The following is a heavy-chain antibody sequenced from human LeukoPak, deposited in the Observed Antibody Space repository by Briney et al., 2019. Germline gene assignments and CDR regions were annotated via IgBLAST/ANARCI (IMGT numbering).Heavy chain of an antibody. J-gene: IGHJ4*02. CDR2: ISGSGGST. D-gene: IGHD6-19*01. V-gene: IGHV3-23*01. CDR3: AKESRYSSGWSLLYYFGY. CDR1: GFTFSSYA. Sequence: GGSLRLSCAASGFTFSSYAMSWVRQAPGKGLEWVSAISGSGGSTYYADSVKGRFTISRDNSKNTLYLQMNSLRAEDTAVCYCAKESRYSSGWSLLYYFGYWGQGTLVTVSS.